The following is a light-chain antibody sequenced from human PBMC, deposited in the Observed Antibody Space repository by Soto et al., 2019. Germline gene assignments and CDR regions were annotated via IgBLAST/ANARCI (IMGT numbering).Light chain of an antibody. J-gene: IGKJ4*01. V-gene: IGKV1-33*01. CDR1: QDISKY. CDR3: LLYDHLPLT. CDR2: DAS. Sequence: IQMTQSPSALSASVGDRVTITCQASQDISKYLTWYQHKPGRAPNLLIFDASNLETGVPSRFIGSGSGTNFTFTISRLHPEDIATYYCLLYDHLPLTFGGGTNVEI.